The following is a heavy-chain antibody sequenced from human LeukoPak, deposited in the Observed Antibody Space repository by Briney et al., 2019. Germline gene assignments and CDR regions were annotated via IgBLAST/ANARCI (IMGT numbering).Heavy chain of an antibody. J-gene: IGHJ4*02. D-gene: IGHD5-12*01. CDR1: GGSFSGYY. V-gene: IGHV4-34*01. CDR3: ARLVAMMGDFDY. CDR2: INHSGST. Sequence: PSETLSLTCAVYGGSFSGYYWSWIRQPPGKGLEWIGEINHSGSTNYNPSLKSRVTITVDTSKNHFSLKLSSVTAADTAVYYCARLVAMMGDFDYWGQGTLVTVSS.